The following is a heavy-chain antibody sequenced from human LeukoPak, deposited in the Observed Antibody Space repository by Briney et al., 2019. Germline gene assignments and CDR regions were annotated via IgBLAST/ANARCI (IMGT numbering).Heavy chain of an antibody. CDR2: IFPSGGEI. CDR3: ATYRQVLLPFES. Sequence: QTGGSLRLSCEASGFTFSTFAMIWVRQPPGKGLEWVSSIFPSGGEIHYADSVRGRFTISRDNSKSTLSLQMNSLRAEDTAIYYCATYRQVLLPFESWGQGTLVTVPS. V-gene: IGHV3-23*01. J-gene: IGHJ4*02. D-gene: IGHD2-8*02. CDR1: GFTFSTFA.